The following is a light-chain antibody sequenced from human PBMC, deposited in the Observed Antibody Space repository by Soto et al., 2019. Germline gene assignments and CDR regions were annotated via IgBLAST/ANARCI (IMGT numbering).Light chain of an antibody. V-gene: IGKV1-27*01. Sequence: DIQMTHSPSSLSASVGDRVTIACRASQGISNSLAWYQQKPVKVPKLLIYTAYTLRSGGPYRFSGSGSVTECTITNNTLQSEGVATDYWQKYDSAPWRFGQGIKAEIK. CDR2: TAY. CDR3: QKYDSAPWR. CDR1: QGISNS. J-gene: IGKJ1*01.